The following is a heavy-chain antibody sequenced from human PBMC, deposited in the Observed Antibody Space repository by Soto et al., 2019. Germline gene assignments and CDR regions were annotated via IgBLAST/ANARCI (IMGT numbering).Heavy chain of an antibody. CDR2: IYSGGST. Sequence: PGGSLRLSCAASGFTVSSNYMSWVRQAPGKGLEWVSVIYSGGSTYYADSVKGRFTISRDNSKNTLYLQMNSLRAEDTAVYYCARVRASGSNYYFDYWGQGTLVTVSS. D-gene: IGHD3-22*01. CDR1: GFTVSSNY. J-gene: IGHJ4*02. V-gene: IGHV3-53*01. CDR3: ARVRASGSNYYFDY.